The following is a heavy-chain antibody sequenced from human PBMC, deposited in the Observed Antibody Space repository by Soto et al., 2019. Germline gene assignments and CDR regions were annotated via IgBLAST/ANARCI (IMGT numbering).Heavy chain of an antibody. V-gene: IGHV3-33*01. Sequence: QVQLVESGGGVVKPGRSLRLSCAASGYTFSSYGMHWVRQAPGKGLEWVAVIWYDGSNKYYADSVKGRFTISRDNSKNTLYLQMNSLGAEDTAVYYCARDIARSCTTCVCISVLYYGMDVWGQGTTVTVSS. J-gene: IGHJ6*02. D-gene: IGHD2-8*01. CDR2: IWYDGSNK. CDR3: ARDIARSCTTCVCISVLYYGMDV. CDR1: GYTFSSYG.